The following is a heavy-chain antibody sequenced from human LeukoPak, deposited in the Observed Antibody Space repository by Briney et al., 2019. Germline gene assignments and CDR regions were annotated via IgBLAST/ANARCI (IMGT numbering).Heavy chain of an antibody. D-gene: IGHD3-22*01. Sequence: SETLSLTCAVSGGSISSSNWWSWVRQPPGKGLEWIGEIIHSGSTNYNPSLKSRVTMSIDNSKNQFSLELITVTATDTAVYYCAIYYESSGYRLDYWGQGTLVTVSS. CDR1: GGSISSSNW. CDR3: AIYYESSGYRLDY. CDR2: IIHSGST. J-gene: IGHJ4*02. V-gene: IGHV4-4*02.